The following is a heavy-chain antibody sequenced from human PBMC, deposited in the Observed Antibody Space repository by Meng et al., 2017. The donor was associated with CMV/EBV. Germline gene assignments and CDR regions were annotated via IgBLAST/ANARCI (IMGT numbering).Heavy chain of an antibody. V-gene: IGHV1-69*12. CDR2: IIPIFGTA. CDR3: ARMPRDGYNYIDY. J-gene: IGHJ4*02. D-gene: IGHD5-24*01. CDR1: GVTFSSDA. Sequence: VELLESGGSVKKPGSSVKVSCKASGVTFSSDAISWVRQDPGQGLEWMGGIIPIFGTANYAQKFQGRVTITADESTSTAYMELSSLRSEDTAVYYCARMPRDGYNYIDYWGQGTLVTVSS.